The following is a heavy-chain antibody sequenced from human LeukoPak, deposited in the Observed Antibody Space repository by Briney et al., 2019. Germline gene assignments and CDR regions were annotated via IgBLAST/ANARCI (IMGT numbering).Heavy chain of an antibody. CDR2: SSSSSSYI. Sequence: KPGGSLRLSCAASGFTFSSYSMNWVRQAPGKGLEWVSSSSSSSSYIYYADSVEGRFTISRDNAKNSLYLQMNSLRAEDTAVYYCARVDCSSTICYTHYYGMDVWGQGTTVTVSS. J-gene: IGHJ6*02. V-gene: IGHV3-21*01. D-gene: IGHD2-2*02. CDR1: GFTFSSYS. CDR3: ARVDCSSTICYTHYYGMDV.